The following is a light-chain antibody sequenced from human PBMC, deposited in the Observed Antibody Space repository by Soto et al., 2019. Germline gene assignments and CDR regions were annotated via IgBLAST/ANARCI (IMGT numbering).Light chain of an antibody. J-gene: IGKJ1*01. Sequence: EIVMTQSPATLSASPGERATLSCRASQSVSSNLDWYQQKPGQAPRLLIYGASTRATGIPARFSGSGSGTEFTLTISSLQSEDFAVYYCQHYNNWPRTFGQGTKVEIK. CDR3: QHYNNWPRT. CDR2: GAS. V-gene: IGKV3-15*01. CDR1: QSVSSN.